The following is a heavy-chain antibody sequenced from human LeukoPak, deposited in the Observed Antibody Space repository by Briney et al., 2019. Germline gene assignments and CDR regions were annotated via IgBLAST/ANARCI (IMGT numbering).Heavy chain of an antibody. J-gene: IGHJ6*04. CDR2: IYYSGST. Sequence: SETLSLTCTVSGGSISSSSYYWGWIRQPPGKGLEWIGSIYYSGSTYYNPSLKSRVTISVDTSKNQFSLKLSSVTAADTAVYYCARLPPMGGATFFNKWGKETLVPFPS. CDR1: GGSISSSSYY. CDR3: ARLPPMGGATFFNK. V-gene: IGHV4-39*01. D-gene: IGHD1-26*01.